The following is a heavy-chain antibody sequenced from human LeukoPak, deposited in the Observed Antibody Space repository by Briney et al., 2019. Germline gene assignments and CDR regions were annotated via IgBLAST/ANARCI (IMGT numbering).Heavy chain of an antibody. Sequence: SETLSLTCAVYGGSFSGYYWSWIRQPPGKGLEWIGEINHSGSTNYNPSLKSRVTISVDTSKNQFSLKLSSVTAADTAVYYCARESEGSGSSAPGYYYYYYYMDVWGKGTTVTISS. CDR2: INHSGST. CDR1: GGSFSGYY. J-gene: IGHJ6*03. CDR3: ARESEGSGSSAPGYYYYYYYMDV. D-gene: IGHD3-10*01. V-gene: IGHV4-34*01.